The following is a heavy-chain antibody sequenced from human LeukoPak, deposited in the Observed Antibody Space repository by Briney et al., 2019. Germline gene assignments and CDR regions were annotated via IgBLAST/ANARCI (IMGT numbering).Heavy chain of an antibody. Sequence: GGSLRLSCAASGFIFDDYAMHWVRQAPGKSLEWVSGISWNSGKIGYADSVKGRFTISRDNVKNSLYLQMNSLRGEDTALYYCAKDYYGSGSRNYYYYHMDVWGKGTTVTVSS. D-gene: IGHD3-10*01. CDR1: GFIFDDYA. CDR2: ISWNSGKI. CDR3: AKDYYGSGSRNYYYYHMDV. V-gene: IGHV3-9*01. J-gene: IGHJ6*03.